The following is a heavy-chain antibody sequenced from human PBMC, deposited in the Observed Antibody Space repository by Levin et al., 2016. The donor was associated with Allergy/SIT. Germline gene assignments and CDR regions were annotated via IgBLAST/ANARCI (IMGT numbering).Heavy chain of an antibody. CDR2: MKPRGGGT. CDR3: ARARDYGSASYYNDAFDV. D-gene: IGHD3-10*01. Sequence: ASVKVSCKAFGYNFTNYNIHWVRQAPGQRLEWMGWMKPRGGGTKYTQNFQGRVSMTMDTSISTAYMELRSLTSDDTAVYYCARARDYGSASYYNDAFDVWGQGTMVTVSS. CDR1: GYNFTNYN. V-gene: IGHV1-2*02. J-gene: IGHJ3*01.